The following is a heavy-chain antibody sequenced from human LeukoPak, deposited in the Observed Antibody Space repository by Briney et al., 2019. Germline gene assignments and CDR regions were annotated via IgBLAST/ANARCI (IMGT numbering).Heavy chain of an antibody. CDR1: GFTFSGYS. J-gene: IGHJ6*03. D-gene: IGHD3-3*01. CDR2: ISIGSGYI. Sequence: PGGSLRLSCAASGFTFSGYSMNWVRQAPGKGLEWVSSISIGSGYIFYADSVKGRFTISRDNAKNSLYLQMNSLRAEDTAVYYCARGFRADMDVWGEGTTVIVSS. CDR3: ARGFRADMDV. V-gene: IGHV3-21*01.